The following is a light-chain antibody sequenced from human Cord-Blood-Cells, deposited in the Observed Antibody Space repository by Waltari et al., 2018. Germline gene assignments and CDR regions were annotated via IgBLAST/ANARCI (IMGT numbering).Light chain of an antibody. Sequence: SSELTQDPAVSLALGQTVRITCQGNSPITHYASWDQQKPGQAPVLVIHGKNNRPSGIPDRFSGSSSGNTASLTITGAQAEDEADYYCNSRDSSGNHYVFGTGTKVTVL. CDR1: SPITHY. J-gene: IGLJ1*01. CDR2: GKN. V-gene: IGLV3-19*01. CDR3: NSRDSSGNHYV.